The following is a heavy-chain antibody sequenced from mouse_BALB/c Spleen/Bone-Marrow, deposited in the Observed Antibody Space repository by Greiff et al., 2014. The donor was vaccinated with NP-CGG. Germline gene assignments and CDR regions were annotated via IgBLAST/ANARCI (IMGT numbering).Heavy chain of an antibody. Sequence: QVQLQQSGAELARPGASVKMSCKASGYTFAYYTVHWVKQRPGQGLEWIGYINPSSGYTNYNQKFKDEATLATDKSSSTAYMQLSSLTSEDSAVYYCAREVYGSWFAYWGQGTLVTVSA. V-gene: IGHV1-4*01. CDR1: GYTFAYYT. J-gene: IGHJ3*01. D-gene: IGHD2-2*01. CDR2: INPSSGYT. CDR3: AREVYGSWFAY.